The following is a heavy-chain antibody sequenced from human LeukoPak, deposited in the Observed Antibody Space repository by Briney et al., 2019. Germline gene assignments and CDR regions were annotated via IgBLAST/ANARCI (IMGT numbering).Heavy chain of an antibody. CDR3: ARGSRLGVVERHAFDI. Sequence: TGGSLRLSCAASGFTFSRYSMNWVRQAPGKGLEWVSSISISSSYIYYADSVKGRFTMSRDNAKNSLYLQVNSLRAEDTAVYYCARGSRLGVVERHAFDIWGQGTMVTVSS. V-gene: IGHV3-21*01. J-gene: IGHJ3*02. CDR2: ISISSSYI. D-gene: IGHD3-3*01. CDR1: GFTFSRYS.